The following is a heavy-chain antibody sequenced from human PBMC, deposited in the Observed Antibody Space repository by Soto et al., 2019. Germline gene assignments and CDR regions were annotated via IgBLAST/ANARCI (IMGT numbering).Heavy chain of an antibody. D-gene: IGHD2-8*01. Sequence: GGSLRLSCAASGFTFSSYAMHWVRQAPGKGLEWVAVISYDGSNKYYADSVKGRFTISRDNSKNTLYLQMNSLRAEDTAVYYCARPQYSMVYAVTYYFDYWGQGTLVTVSS. J-gene: IGHJ4*02. CDR3: ARPQYSMVYAVTYYFDY. V-gene: IGHV3-30-3*01. CDR1: GFTFSSYA. CDR2: ISYDGSNK.